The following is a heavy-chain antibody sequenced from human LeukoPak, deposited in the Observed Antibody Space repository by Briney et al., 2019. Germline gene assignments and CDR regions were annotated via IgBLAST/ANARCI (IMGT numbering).Heavy chain of an antibody. J-gene: IGHJ2*01. D-gene: IGHD3-22*01. CDR2: IYYSGST. CDR1: GGSISSGGYY. V-gene: IGHV4-31*03. Sequence: SETLSLTCTVSGGSISSGGYYWRWLRQHPGKGLEWIGYIYYSGSTYYNPSLKSRVTISVDTSKNQFSLKLSSVNAADTAVYYCARSYYYDSSGYLRPWYFDLWGRGTLVTVSS. CDR3: ARSYYYDSSGYLRPWYFDL.